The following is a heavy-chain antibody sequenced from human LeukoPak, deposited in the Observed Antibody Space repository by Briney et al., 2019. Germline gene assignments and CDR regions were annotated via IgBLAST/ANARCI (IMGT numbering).Heavy chain of an antibody. CDR3: AKSNGYGLVDI. J-gene: IGHJ3*02. D-gene: IGHD3-10*01. V-gene: IGHV1-46*01. CDR1: GYTFTSYY. Sequence: ASVEVSCKASGYTFTSYYMHWVRQAPGQGLEWMGIINPSGGSTSYAQKFQGRVTMTRDTSTSTVYMELSSLRSEDTAVYYCAKSNGYGLVDIWGQGTMVTVSS. CDR2: INPSGGST.